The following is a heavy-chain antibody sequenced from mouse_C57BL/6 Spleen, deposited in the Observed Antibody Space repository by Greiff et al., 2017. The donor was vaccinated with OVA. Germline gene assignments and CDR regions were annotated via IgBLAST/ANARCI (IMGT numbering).Heavy chain of an antibody. CDR3: ARKGAYDYWLDY. D-gene: IGHD2-4*01. V-gene: IGHV1-69*01. CDR1: GYTFTSYW. J-gene: IGHJ2*01. Sequence: VQLQQPGAELVMPGASVKLSCKASGYTFTSYWMHWVKQRPGQGLEWIGEIDPSDSYTSYNQKFKGKSTLTVDKSSSTAYMQLSSRTSEDSAVYYCARKGAYDYWLDYWGQGTTLTVSS. CDR2: IDPSDSYT.